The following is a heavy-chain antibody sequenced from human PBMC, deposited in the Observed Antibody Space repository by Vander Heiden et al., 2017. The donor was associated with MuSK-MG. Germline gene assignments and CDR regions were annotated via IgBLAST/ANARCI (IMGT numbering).Heavy chain of an antibody. D-gene: IGHD3-3*01. CDR1: GFTVSSDY. J-gene: IGHJ3*02. CDR2: IYGGGST. CDR3: ARGYDFWSGYHTDNAFDI. V-gene: IGHV3-53*04. Sequence: EVQLVESGGGWVQPGGSLRLACAASGFTVSSDYMSWVRQAPGKGLEWVSVIYGGGSTYYADSVKGRFTISRDNSKNTLYLQINSLRAEDTAVYYCARGYDFWSGYHTDNAFDIWVQGTMVAVSS.